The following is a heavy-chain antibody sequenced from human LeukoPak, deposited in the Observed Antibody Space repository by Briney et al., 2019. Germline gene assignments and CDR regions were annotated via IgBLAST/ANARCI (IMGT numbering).Heavy chain of an antibody. CDR2: INHSGNT. Sequence: SQTLSLTCAVYGGSFSGYYWSWIRQPPGKGLEWIGEINHSGNTNYNPSLKSRVTISVDTSKNQFSLKLTSMTAADTAVYYCARVPSTLRRHEKQWLVINYYYYYMDVWGTGTTVTVSS. CDR1: GGSFSGYY. D-gene: IGHD6-19*01. CDR3: ARVPSTLRRHEKQWLVINYYYYYMDV. V-gene: IGHV4-34*01. J-gene: IGHJ6*03.